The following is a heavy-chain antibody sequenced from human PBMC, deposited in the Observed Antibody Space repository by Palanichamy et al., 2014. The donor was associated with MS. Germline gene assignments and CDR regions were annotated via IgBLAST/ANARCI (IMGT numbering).Heavy chain of an antibody. CDR2: SRNKANSYTT. CDR3: ARAGSYSSGYQYGMDV. Sequence: EVQLVESGGDLVQPGGSLRLSCAASGFTFSDHYMDWVRQAPGKGLEWVGRSRNKANSYTTEYAASVKGRFTISRDESKNSLYLQMNSLKTEDTAVYYCARAGSYSSGYQYGMDVWGQGTTVTVSS. J-gene: IGHJ6*02. CDR1: GFTFSDHY. V-gene: IGHV3-72*01. D-gene: IGHD1-26*01.